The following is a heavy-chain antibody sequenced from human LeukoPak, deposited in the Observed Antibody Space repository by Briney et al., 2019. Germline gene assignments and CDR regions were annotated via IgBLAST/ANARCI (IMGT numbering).Heavy chain of an antibody. J-gene: IGHJ4*02. CDR2: IYHSGST. D-gene: IGHD6-13*01. Sequence: PSETLSLTCTVSGGAISGYYWSWIRQPPGKGLEWIGHIYHSGSTNYNPSLQSRVAISVDSSKNQFSLNVRSVTAADTAVYYCAREAAPGTGGFDYWGPGTLVTVSS. V-gene: IGHV4-59*01. CDR1: GGAISGYY. CDR3: AREAAPGTGGFDY.